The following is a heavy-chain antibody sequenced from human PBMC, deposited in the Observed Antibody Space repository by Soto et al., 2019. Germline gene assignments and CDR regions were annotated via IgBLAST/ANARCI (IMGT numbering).Heavy chain of an antibody. J-gene: IGHJ4*02. CDR3: ASWEGETAMPDY. CDR2: IYYSGST. V-gene: IGHV4-59*01. CDR1: GGSISSYY. D-gene: IGHD5-18*01. Sequence: SETLSLTCTVSGGSISSYYWSWIRQPPGKGLEWIGYIYYSGSTNYNPSLKSRVTISVDTSKNQFSLKLSSVTAADTAVYYCASWEGETAMPDYWGQGTLVTVSS.